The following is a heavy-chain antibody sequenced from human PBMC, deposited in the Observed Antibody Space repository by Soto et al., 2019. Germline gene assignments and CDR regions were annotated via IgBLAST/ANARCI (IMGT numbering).Heavy chain of an antibody. CDR3: ARGVKRAGLTGYPRPNYYMDV. J-gene: IGHJ6*03. D-gene: IGHD3-9*01. CDR2: INHSGST. Sequence: SETLSLTCAVYGGSFSGYYWSWIRQPPGKGLEWIGEINHSGSTNYNPSLKSRVTISVDTSKNQFSLKLSSVTAADTAVYYCARGVKRAGLTGYPRPNYYMDVWGKGTTVTVSS. V-gene: IGHV4-34*01. CDR1: GGSFSGYY.